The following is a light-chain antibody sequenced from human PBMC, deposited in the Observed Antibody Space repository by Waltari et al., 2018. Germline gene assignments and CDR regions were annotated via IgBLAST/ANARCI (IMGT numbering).Light chain of an antibody. CDR2: EVS. Sequence: QSALTQPPSASGSPGQSVPISCTGTSTDIGVYNYVPWYQQHPGKAPKLLIYEVSERPSGVPDRFSGSKSGITASLTVFGLQTEDEADYYCASFAGSNTLFGGGTKLTVL. V-gene: IGLV2-8*01. CDR1: STDIGVYNY. CDR3: ASFAGSNTL. J-gene: IGLJ2*01.